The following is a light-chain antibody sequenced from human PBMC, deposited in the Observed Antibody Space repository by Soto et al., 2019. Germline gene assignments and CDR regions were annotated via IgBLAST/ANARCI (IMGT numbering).Light chain of an antibody. CDR1: QSIRGN. CDR2: AAS. CDR3: QQYSDWPPEPT. Sequence: EIVMTQSPATLSVSPGERATLSCRASQSIRGNLAWYQQKPGRAPRLVIYAASIRATGIPARFSGGGSGTEFTLTITSLQSEDFALDFCQQYSDWPPEPTFGGGTKVEMK. V-gene: IGKV3D-15*01. J-gene: IGKJ4*01.